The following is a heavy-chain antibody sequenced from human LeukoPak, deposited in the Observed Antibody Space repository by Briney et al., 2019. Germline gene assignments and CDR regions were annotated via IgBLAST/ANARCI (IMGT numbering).Heavy chain of an antibody. CDR3: ARADSSGWYWVDY. J-gene: IGHJ4*02. D-gene: IGHD6-19*01. CDR2: IYYSGST. V-gene: IGHV4-39*07. CDR1: GGSISSSSYY. Sequence: KASETLSLTCTVSGGSISSSSYYWGWIRQPPGKGLEWIGSIYYSGSTYYNPSPKSRVTISVDTSKNQFSLKLSSVTAADTAVYYCARADSSGWYWVDYWGQGTLVTVSS.